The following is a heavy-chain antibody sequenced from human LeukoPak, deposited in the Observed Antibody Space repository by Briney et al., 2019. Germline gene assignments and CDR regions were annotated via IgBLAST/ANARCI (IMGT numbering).Heavy chain of an antibody. CDR2: IKGDGNT. CDR3: ARAPSEIGGYYPEYFRH. Sequence: GGSLRLSCAASGFTFSSYWMHWVRQAPGKGLVWVSRIKGDGNTNYADSVKGRFTISRDNAKNTVSLQMNSLRAEDTGVYYCARAPSEIGGYYPEYFRHWGQSTLVTVSS. D-gene: IGHD3-22*01. CDR1: GFTFSSYW. V-gene: IGHV3-74*01. J-gene: IGHJ1*01.